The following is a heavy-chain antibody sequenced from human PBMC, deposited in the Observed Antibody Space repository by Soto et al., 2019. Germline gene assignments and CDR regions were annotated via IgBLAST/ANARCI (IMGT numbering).Heavy chain of an antibody. CDR3: ARDGMYQNYYYYGMDV. CDR2: IKEDGSEK. D-gene: IGHD2-2*01. J-gene: IGHJ6*02. Sequence: EVQLVESGGGLVQPGGSLRLSCAASGFTFSSYWMSWVRQAPGKGLEWVANIKEDGSEKYYVDSVKGRFTISRDNAKNSLYLQMNSLRAEDTAVYYCARDGMYQNYYYYGMDVWGQGTTVTVSS. CDR1: GFTFSSYW. V-gene: IGHV3-7*04.